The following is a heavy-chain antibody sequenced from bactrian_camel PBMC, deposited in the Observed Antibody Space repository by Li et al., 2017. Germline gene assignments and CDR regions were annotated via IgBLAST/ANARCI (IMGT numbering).Heavy chain of an antibody. V-gene: IGHV3-2*01. CDR3: AARFQPVGGSWFPPCKLWGDFGY. CDR1: GFTFNRYY. J-gene: IGHJ6*01. D-gene: IGHD6*01. CDR2: IYSDGSNT. Sequence: HVQLVESGGGSVQAGGSLRLSCVASGFTFNRYYMSWVRQAPGKGLEWVSSIYSDGSNTYYADSVKGRFTISQVSAVNTVYLQMNSLKPEDTAVYYCAARFQPVGGSWFPPCKLWGDFGYWGQGTQVTVS.